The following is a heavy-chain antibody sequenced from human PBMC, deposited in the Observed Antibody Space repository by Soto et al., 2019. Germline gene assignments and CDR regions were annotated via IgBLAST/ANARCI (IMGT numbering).Heavy chain of an antibody. V-gene: IGHV2-70*11. CDR3: ARIAFSFSGEGSYYNPVFVFDP. J-gene: IGHJ5*02. CDR2: IDWDDDK. CDR1: GFSLSTSGMC. Sequence: SGPTLVNPTQTLTLTCTFSGFSLSTSGMCVSWIRQPPGKALEWLARIDWDDDKYYSTSLKTRLTISKDTSKNQVVLTMTNMDPVDTATYYCARIAFSFSGEGSYYNPVFVFDPWGQGTLVTVSS. D-gene: IGHD3-10*01.